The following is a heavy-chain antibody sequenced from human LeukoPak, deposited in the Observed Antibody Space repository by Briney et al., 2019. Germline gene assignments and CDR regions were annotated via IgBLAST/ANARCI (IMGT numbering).Heavy chain of an antibody. Sequence: PGGSLRLSCAASGFTFSSYAMSWVRQAPGKGLEWVSSISSNSTYIFYADSVKGRFTISRDNAKNSLFLQMNSLRAEDTGVFYCTRDSVAVRGVIKNGRWGQGIMVTVSS. CDR1: GFTFSSYA. CDR2: ISSNSTYI. V-gene: IGHV3-21*01. D-gene: IGHD3-10*01. CDR3: TRDSVAVRGVIKNGR. J-gene: IGHJ4*02.